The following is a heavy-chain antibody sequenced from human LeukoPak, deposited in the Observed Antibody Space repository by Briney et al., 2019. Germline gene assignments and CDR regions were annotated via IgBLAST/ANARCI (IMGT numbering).Heavy chain of an antibody. J-gene: IGHJ6*03. CDR3: AKTRNYYYYYMDV. CDR2: ISSSGSTI. CDR1: GFTFSSYE. Sequence: GGSLRLSCAASGFTFSSYEMNWVRQAPGKGLEWVSYISSSGSTIYYADSVKGRFTISRDNSKNTLYLQMNSLRAEDTAVYYCAKTRNYYYYYMDVWGKGTTVTVSS. V-gene: IGHV3-48*03.